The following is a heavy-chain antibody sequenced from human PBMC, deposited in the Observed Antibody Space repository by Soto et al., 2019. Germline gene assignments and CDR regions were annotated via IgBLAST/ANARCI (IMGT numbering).Heavy chain of an antibody. Sequence: ASGPTLVNPTETLTLTCSFSGFSLSTNAVGVGWIRQPPGKALEWLAFIYWDDDKHYSPSLKSRLTITKDTSKNQVVLTMTNMDPVDTATYYCAQGSGWLFDDWGQGTLVTVSS. D-gene: IGHD6-19*01. CDR1: GFSLSTNAVG. CDR2: IYWDDDK. CDR3: AQGSGWLFDD. V-gene: IGHV2-5*02. J-gene: IGHJ4*01.